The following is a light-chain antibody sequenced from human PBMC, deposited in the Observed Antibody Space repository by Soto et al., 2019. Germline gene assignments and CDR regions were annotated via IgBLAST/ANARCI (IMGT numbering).Light chain of an antibody. CDR1: SSDVGGYNY. CDR3: SLYISGSTYV. Sequence: QSALTQPPSASGSPGQSVTISCTGTSSDVGGYNYVSWYQQHPGKAPKLMIYEVSKRPSGVPDRFSGSKSGNTASLTVSGLQVEDEADYYCSLYISGSTYVFGTGTKLTVL. V-gene: IGLV2-8*01. J-gene: IGLJ1*01. CDR2: EVS.